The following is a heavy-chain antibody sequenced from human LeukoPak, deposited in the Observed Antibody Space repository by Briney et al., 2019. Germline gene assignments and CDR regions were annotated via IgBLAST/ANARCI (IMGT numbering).Heavy chain of an antibody. CDR3: AGAWSRVDGFDI. V-gene: IGHV3-7*01. J-gene: IGHJ3*02. D-gene: IGHD2-8*02. CDR2: INQDGSEK. Sequence: GGSLRLSCAASGFTFSSYSMNWVRQAPGKGLEWVANINQDGSEKYYVDSVKGRFTVSRDNAKNSVYLQMNSLRTEDTAIYYCAGAWSRVDGFDIWGQGTMVTVSS. CDR1: GFTFSSYS.